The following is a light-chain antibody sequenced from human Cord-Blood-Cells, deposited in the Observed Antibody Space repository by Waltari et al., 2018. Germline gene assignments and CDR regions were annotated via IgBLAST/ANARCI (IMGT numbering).Light chain of an antibody. CDR3: QQFNNYPLT. V-gene: IGKV1D-13*01. J-gene: IGKJ4*01. Sequence: AIPLTQSPSSLSASGGDRVTITCRTSPGISSALAWYQQKPGKAPKLLIYDVSSLERGVPSRFSGSGSGTDFTLTISSLQPEDFATYYCQQFNNYPLTFGGGTKVEIK. CDR1: PGISSA. CDR2: DVS.